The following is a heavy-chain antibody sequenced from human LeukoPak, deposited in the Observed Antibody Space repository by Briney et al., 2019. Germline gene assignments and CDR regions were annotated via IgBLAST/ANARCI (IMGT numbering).Heavy chain of an antibody. CDR3: ARDYYDSSGYHYPDY. CDR2: ISYDGSNK. V-gene: IGHV3-30*04. D-gene: IGHD3-22*01. CDR1: GFTFSSYA. Sequence: GGSLRLSCAASGFTFSSYAIHWVRQAPGKGLEGVAVISYDGSNKYYADSVKGRFTISRDNSKNTLYLQMNSLRAEDTAVYYCARDYYDSSGYHYPDYWGQGTLVTVSS. J-gene: IGHJ4*02.